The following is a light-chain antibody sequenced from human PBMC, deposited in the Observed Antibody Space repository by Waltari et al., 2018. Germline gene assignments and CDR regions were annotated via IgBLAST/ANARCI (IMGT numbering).Light chain of an antibody. CDR1: QSISDW. V-gene: IGKV1-5*03. CDR3: QHYNIYPVM. CDR2: EAS. Sequence: DIQMPQSPSTLSASVGDRVTITCRASQSISDWVAWYQHKPGKAPNLLIYEASSLESGVPSRFSGSGSGAEFTLTISSLQPDDFATYYCQHYNIYPVMFGQGTRLEIK. J-gene: IGKJ5*01.